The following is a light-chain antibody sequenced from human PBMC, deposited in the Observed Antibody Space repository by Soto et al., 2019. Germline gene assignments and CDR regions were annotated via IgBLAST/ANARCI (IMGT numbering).Light chain of an antibody. CDR2: AAS. Sequence: EIVLTQSPDTLSLSPGESATLSCRASQSVRSSYLAWYQQTPGQTPRLLIYAASSRATGIPDRFSGSGSGTDFSLTISRLEAEDFAVYYCQQYGSSPFTFGPGTKVDIK. J-gene: IGKJ3*01. CDR1: QSVRSSY. CDR3: QQYGSSPFT. V-gene: IGKV3-20*01.